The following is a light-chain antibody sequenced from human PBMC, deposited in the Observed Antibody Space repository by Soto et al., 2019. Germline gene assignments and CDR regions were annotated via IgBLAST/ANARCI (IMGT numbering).Light chain of an antibody. CDR3: QQRNSYPRT. CDR2: AAS. J-gene: IGKJ2*01. Sequence: DIQLTQSPSFLSASVGDRVTITCRASQGINIFLAWFQQKPGKAPNLLISAASTLQSGVPSRLSGSGSETEFTLTITSLQPEDSATYYCQQRNSYPRTLGQGTKVDIK. CDR1: QGINIF. V-gene: IGKV1-9*01.